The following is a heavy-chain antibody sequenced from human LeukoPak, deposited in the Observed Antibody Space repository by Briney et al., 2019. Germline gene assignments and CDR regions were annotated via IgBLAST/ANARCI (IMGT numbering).Heavy chain of an antibody. CDR1: GGSISSFTYH. D-gene: IGHD2-2*01. CDR2: VYYSGST. CDR3: GTAAAPTACDI. J-gene: IGHJ3*02. Sequence: PSETLSLTCTVSGGSISSFTYHWGWIRQPPGKGLEWIGSVYYSGSTYYNPSLKSRVTISVDTSKSHFSLKRTSVTAADTAVYYCGTAAAPTACDIWGQGTMVTVSS. V-gene: IGHV4-39*01.